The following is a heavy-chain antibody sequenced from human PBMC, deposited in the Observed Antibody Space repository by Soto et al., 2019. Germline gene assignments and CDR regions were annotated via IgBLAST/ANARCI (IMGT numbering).Heavy chain of an antibody. Sequence: ASVKVSCKASGYTFTSYYMHWVRQAPGQGLEWMGIINPSGGSTSYAQKFQGRVTMTRDTSTSTVYMELSSLRSEDTAVYYCARGANYYGSGSYQPARYYYFYGMDVWGQGTTVTVSS. CDR1: GYTFTSYY. V-gene: IGHV1-46*01. J-gene: IGHJ6*02. CDR2: INPSGGST. D-gene: IGHD3-10*01. CDR3: ARGANYYGSGSYQPARYYYFYGMDV.